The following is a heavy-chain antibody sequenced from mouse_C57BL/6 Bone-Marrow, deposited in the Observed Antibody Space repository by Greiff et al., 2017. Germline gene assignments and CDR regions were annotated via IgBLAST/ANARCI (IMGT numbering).Heavy chain of an antibody. D-gene: IGHD2-3*01. CDR2: IYPGNSDT. V-gene: IGHV1-5*01. CDR1: GYTFTSYW. J-gene: IGHJ1*03. CDR3: TRGLLRSWYFDV. Sequence: VQLQQSGTVLARPGASVKMSCKTSGYTFTSYWMHWVKQRPGQGLAWIGAIYPGNSDTSYNQKFKGKAKLTAVTSASTAYMELSSLTNEDSAVYYCTRGLLRSWYFDVWGTGTTVTVSS.